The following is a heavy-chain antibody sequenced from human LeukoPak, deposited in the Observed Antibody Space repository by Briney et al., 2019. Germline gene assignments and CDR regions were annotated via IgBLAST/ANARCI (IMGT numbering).Heavy chain of an antibody. D-gene: IGHD2-15*01. V-gene: IGHV3-48*01. CDR2: ISSSSSTI. CDR3: ARVEDDYGDY. CDR1: GFTFSSYS. Sequence: GGSLRLSCAASGFTFSSYSMNWVRQAPGKGLEWVSYISSSSSTIYYADSVKGRFTISRDNAKNSLYLQMNSLRAEDTAVYYCARVEDDYGDYWGQGTLVTVSS. J-gene: IGHJ4*02.